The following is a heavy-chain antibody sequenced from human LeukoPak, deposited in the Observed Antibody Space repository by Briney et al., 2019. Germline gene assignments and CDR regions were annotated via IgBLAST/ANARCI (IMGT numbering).Heavy chain of an antibody. J-gene: IGHJ4*02. CDR3: TTEVVAVGFDY. Sequence: RPGGSLRLSCAASGFTFSNAWMSWVRQAPGKGLEWVGRIKSKTDGGTTDYAAPVKGRFTISRDDSKNTLYLQMNSLKTEATAVYYCTTEVVAVGFDYWGQGTLVTVSS. V-gene: IGHV3-15*01. CDR2: IKSKTDGGTT. CDR1: GFTFSNAW. D-gene: IGHD2-15*01.